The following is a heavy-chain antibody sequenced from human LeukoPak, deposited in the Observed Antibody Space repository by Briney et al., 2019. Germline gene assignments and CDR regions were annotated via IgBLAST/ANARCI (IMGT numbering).Heavy chain of an antibody. Sequence: GASVKVSCKASGYTFTSYYMHWGRQAPGQGLEWMGIINPSGGSTSYAQKFQSRVTMTRDTSPSTVYMELSSLRSEDTAVYYCARDVGSGWYDYWGQGTLVTVSS. CDR3: ARDVGSGWYDY. J-gene: IGHJ4*02. D-gene: IGHD6-19*01. CDR1: GYTFTSYY. CDR2: INPSGGST. V-gene: IGHV1-46*01.